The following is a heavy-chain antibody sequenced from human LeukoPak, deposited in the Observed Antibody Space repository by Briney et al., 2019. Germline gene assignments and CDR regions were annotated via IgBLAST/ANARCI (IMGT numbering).Heavy chain of an antibody. J-gene: IGHJ3*02. CDR3: ARDPIVVVITIGAFDI. V-gene: IGHV1-69*06. CDR1: GGTFSSYA. CDR2: IIPIFGTA. Sequence: SVKVSCKASGGTFSSYAISWVRQAPGRGLEWMGRIIPIFGTANYAQKFQGRVTITADKSTSTACMELSSLRSEDTAVYYCARDPIVVVITIGAFDIWGQGTMVTVSS. D-gene: IGHD3-22*01.